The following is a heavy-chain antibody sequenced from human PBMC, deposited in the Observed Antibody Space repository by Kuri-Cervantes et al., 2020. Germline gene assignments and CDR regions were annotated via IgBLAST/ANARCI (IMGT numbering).Heavy chain of an antibody. CDR3: TRDQWAPGVSDFDY. CDR1: GKNVTDLS. J-gene: IGHJ4*02. V-gene: IGHV1-46*01. D-gene: IGHD5/OR15-5a*01. CDR2: INPSDAKT. Sequence: ASVKVSCKVSGKNVTDLSIHWVRQAPGKGLEWMGIINPSDAKTSYTQKFQGRVTMTWDTSTSTVYMDLSSLRSEDTAVYYCTRDQWAPGVSDFDYWGQGTLVTVSS.